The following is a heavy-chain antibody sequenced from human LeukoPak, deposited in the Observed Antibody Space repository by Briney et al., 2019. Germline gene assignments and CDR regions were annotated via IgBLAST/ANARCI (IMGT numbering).Heavy chain of an antibody. V-gene: IGHV3-48*03. CDR1: GFTFSSYE. CDR3: VSAYGGLLDY. Sequence: PGGSLRLSCAASGFTFSSYEMNWVRQAPGKGLEWVSYISGSDNTIYYADSVKGRFTISRENTKNSLYMQMNSLRAEDTAVYYCVSAYGGLLDYWGQGTLVTVSS. J-gene: IGHJ4*02. D-gene: IGHD3-16*01. CDR2: ISGSDNTI.